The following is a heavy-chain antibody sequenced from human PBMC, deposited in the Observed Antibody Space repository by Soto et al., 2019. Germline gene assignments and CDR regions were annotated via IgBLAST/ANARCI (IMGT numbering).Heavy chain of an antibody. CDR3: SRDQSHCSAYWWFDY. Sequence: QVQLVQSGAEVKKPGASVKVSCKASGYTFTSTWMHWVRQAPGQGLEWLGIINPYGGAETYAEKCQGRVTMTRDTATATDYMELSSWRSEDTAMYCCSRDQSHCSAYWWFDYWGQGTQVTVSS. CDR2: INPYGGAE. V-gene: IGHV1-46*01. CDR1: GYTFTSTW. J-gene: IGHJ5*01. D-gene: IGHD3-22*01.